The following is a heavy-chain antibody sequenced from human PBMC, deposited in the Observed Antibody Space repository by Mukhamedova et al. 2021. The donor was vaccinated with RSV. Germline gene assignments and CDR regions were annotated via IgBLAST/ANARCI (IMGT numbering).Heavy chain of an antibody. CDR1: GFTFSSYA. D-gene: IGHD1-26*01. Sequence: GFTFSSYAMHWVRQAPGKGLEWVAVISYDGSNKYYADSVKGRFTISRDNSKNTLYLQMNSLRAEDTAVYYCARDGKVEEGQYGMDV. V-gene: IGHV3-30*04. CDR2: ISYDGSNK. CDR3: ARDGKVEEGQYGMDV. J-gene: IGHJ6*01.